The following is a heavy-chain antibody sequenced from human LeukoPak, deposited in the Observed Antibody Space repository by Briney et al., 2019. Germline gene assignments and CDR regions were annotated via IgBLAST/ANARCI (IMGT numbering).Heavy chain of an antibody. CDR1: GFTFSNFA. CDR2: IKGSGSYA. J-gene: IGHJ3*01. V-gene: IGHV3-23*01. D-gene: IGHD4-17*01. Sequence: GGSLRVSCVASGFTFSNFAMTWVRQAPGKVLEWVSSIKGSGSYANYADSVRGRFTTFRDNSKNTLYLQMNRLTADDTAVYYCGRDPNGDYIGAFEFWGLGTLVSVS. CDR3: GRDPNGDYIGAFEF.